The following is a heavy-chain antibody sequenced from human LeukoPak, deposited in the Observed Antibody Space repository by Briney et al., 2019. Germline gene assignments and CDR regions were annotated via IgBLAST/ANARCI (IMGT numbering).Heavy chain of an antibody. J-gene: IGHJ4*02. D-gene: IGHD6-19*01. CDR2: IYTSGST. CDR3: ARVSRPGIAVAGTFDY. V-gene: IGHV4-61*02. Sequence: SETLSLTCTVSGGSISSGSYYWSWIRQPAGKGLEWIGRIYTSGSTNYNPSLKSRVTIPVDTSKNQFSLKLSSVTAADTAVYYCARVSRPGIAVAGTFDYWGQGTLVTVSS. CDR1: GGSISSGSYY.